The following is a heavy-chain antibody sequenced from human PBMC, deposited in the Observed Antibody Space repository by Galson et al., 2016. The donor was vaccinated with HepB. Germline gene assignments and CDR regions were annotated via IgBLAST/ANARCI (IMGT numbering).Heavy chain of an antibody. D-gene: IGHD2-2*01. CDR2: ISGSSRGT. CDR3: AKDQLIVVVPAAGNWFDP. V-gene: IGHV3-23*01. CDR1: GFTFSDYA. J-gene: IGHJ5*02. Sequence: SLRLSCAASGFTFSDYAMTWVRQAPGKGPEWVASISGSSRGTHYADFVKGRFTTSRENSQNTLHLQMNNLRAEDTALYYCAKDQLIVVVPAAGNWFDPWGQGTLVTVSS.